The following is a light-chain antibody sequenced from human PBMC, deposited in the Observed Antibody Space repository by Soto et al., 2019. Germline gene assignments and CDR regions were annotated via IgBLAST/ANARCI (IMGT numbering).Light chain of an antibody. Sequence: QSVLTQPASVSGSPGQSITISCTGTISDVGGYNYVSWYQHRPGKAPKVMIYGVDNRPSGVSDRFSGSKSGNTASLTISGLQAEDEAVYYCSSFTISSTVIFGGGTKVTVL. CDR2: GVD. CDR1: ISDVGGYNY. J-gene: IGLJ2*01. V-gene: IGLV2-14*01. CDR3: SSFTISSTVI.